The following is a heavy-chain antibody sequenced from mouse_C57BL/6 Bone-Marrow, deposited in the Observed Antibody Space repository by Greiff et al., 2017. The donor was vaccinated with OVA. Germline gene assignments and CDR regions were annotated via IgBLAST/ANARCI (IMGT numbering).Heavy chain of an antibody. Sequence: VQLQQSGPGLVKPSQSLSLTCSVTGYSITSGYYWNWLRQFPGNKLEWMGYISYDGSNNYNPSLKNRISITRDTSKNQFFLKLNSVTTEDTATYYCARSYDGYPYYCDDWGQGTTLTVSS. CDR2: ISYDGSN. J-gene: IGHJ2*01. D-gene: IGHD2-3*01. CDR3: ARSYDGYPYYCDD. CDR1: GYSITSGYY. V-gene: IGHV3-6*01.